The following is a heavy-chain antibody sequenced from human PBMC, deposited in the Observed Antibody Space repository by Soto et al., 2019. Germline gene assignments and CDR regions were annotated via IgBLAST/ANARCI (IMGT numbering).Heavy chain of an antibody. CDR1: GSTFPSSG. J-gene: IGHJ6*01. Sequence: ASVTVSCKASGSTFPSSGVSWVRQAPGQGLEWMGWISAYYGNTNYAQKLQGRVTMTTDTSTSTAYMGLRSLRSDDTAVYYWPRSVLPSYFWGGYDDYDDGMDVWGQGATDTVSS. CDR3: PRSVLPSYFWGGYDDYDDGMDV. V-gene: IGHV1-18*01. CDR2: ISAYYGNT. D-gene: IGHD3-3*01.